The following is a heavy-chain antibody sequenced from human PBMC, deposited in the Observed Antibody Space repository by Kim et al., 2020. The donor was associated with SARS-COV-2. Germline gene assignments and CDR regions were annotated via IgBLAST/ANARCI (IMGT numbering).Heavy chain of an antibody. CDR3: AGSRGSYGSGSSWDY. D-gene: IGHD3-10*01. Sequence: GGSLRLSCAASGFTFSSYSMNWVRQAPGKGLEWVSSISSSSSYIYYADSVKGRFTISRDNAKNSLYLQMNSLRAEDTAVYYCAGSRGSYGSGSSWDYWGQGTLVTVSS. CDR1: GFTFSSYS. V-gene: IGHV3-21*01. J-gene: IGHJ4*02. CDR2: ISSSSSYI.